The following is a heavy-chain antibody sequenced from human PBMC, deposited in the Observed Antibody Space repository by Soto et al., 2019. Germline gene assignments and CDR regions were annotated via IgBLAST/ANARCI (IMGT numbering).Heavy chain of an antibody. CDR3: ARDSAYYDILTGHDAFDI. CDR2: ISAYNGNT. J-gene: IGHJ3*02. Sequence: ASVKVSCKASGYTFTSYGISWVRQAPGQGLERMGWISAYNGNTNYAQKLQGRVTMTTDTSTSTAYMELRSLRSDDTAVYYCARDSAYYDILTGHDAFDIWGQGTMVTVS. CDR1: GYTFTSYG. V-gene: IGHV1-18*01. D-gene: IGHD3-9*01.